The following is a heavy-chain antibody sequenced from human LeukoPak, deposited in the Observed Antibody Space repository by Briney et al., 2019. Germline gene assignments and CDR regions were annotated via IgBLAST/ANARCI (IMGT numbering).Heavy chain of an antibody. V-gene: IGHV3-23*01. J-gene: IGHJ4*02. Sequence: GGSLRLSCAASGFTFSSYAMSWVRQAPGKGLEWVSAISGSGGSTYYADSVKGRFTISRDNSKNTLYLQMNSLRAEDTAVYYCARSTRNFWSGYPPWIGVSDYWGQGTLVTVSS. CDR2: ISGSGGST. CDR1: GFTFSSYA. CDR3: ARSTRNFWSGYPPWIGVSDY. D-gene: IGHD3-3*01.